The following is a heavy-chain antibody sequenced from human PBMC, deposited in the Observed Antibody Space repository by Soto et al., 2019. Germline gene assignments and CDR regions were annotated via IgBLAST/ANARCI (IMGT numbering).Heavy chain of an antibody. Sequence: GGSLRLSCAASGFTFSSYGMQWVRQAPGKGLEWVAVIWYDGSNKYYADSVKGRFTISRDNSKNTLYLQMNSLRAEDTAVYYCARLGQIYYYYYYMDVWGKGTTVTVSS. CDR1: GFTFSSYG. J-gene: IGHJ6*03. CDR2: IWYDGSNK. V-gene: IGHV3-33*01. CDR3: ARLGQIYYYYYYMDV.